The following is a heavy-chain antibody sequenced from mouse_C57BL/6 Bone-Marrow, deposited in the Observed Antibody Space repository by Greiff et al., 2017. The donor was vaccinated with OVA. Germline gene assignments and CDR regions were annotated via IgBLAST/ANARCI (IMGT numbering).Heavy chain of an antibody. V-gene: IGHV5-4*01. CDR2: ISDGGSYT. Sequence: EVQLVESGGGLVKPGGSLKLSCAASGFTFSSYAMSWVRQTPEKRLEWVATISDGGSYTYYPDNVKGRFTISRDNAKNNLYLQMSHLKSEDTAMYYCARDPRRGAMDYWGQGTSVTVSS. J-gene: IGHJ4*01. CDR3: ARDPRRGAMDY. CDR1: GFTFSSYA. D-gene: IGHD2-12*01.